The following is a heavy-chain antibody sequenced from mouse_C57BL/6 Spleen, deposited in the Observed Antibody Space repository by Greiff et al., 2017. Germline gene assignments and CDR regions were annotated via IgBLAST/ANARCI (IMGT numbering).Heavy chain of an antibody. CDR1: GFSLTSYG. CDR2: IWRGGST. CDR3: ARITTVVARGWYFDV. V-gene: IGHV2-2*01. J-gene: IGHJ1*03. Sequence: QVQLQQSGPGLVQPSQSLSITCTVSGFSLTSYGVHWVRQSPGKGLEWLGVIWRGGSTDYNAAFISRLSISTANSKSQVFFKMNSLQADDTAIYYCARITTVVARGWYFDVWGTGTTVTVSS. D-gene: IGHD1-1*01.